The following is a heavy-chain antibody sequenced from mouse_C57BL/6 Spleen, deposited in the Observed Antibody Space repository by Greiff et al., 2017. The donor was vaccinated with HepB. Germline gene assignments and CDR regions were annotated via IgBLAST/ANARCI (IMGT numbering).Heavy chain of an antibody. CDR3: ARRDYRVGSMDY. J-gene: IGHJ4*01. CDR2: IHPNSGST. Sequence: QVQLQQPGAELVKPGASVKLSCKASGYTFTSYWMHWVKQRPGQGLEWIGMIHPNSGSTNYNEKFKSKATLTVDKSSSTAYMQLSSLTSEDSAVYYCARRDYRVGSMDYWGQGTSVTVSS. V-gene: IGHV1-64*01. CDR1: GYTFTSYW. D-gene: IGHD1-1*02.